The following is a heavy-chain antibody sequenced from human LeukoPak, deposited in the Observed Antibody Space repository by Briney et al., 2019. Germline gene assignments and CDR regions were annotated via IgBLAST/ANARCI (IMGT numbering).Heavy chain of an antibody. CDR2: IKQDGSEK. V-gene: IGHV3-7*01. CDR1: GFTFSSYW. Sequence: PGGSLRLSCAASGFTFSSYWMSWVRQAPGKGLEWVANIKQDGSEKYYVDSVKGRFTISRDNAKNSLYLQMNSLRAEDTAVYYCAREGGSSAWEFYFDYWGQGTLVTVSS. CDR3: AREGGSSAWEFYFDY. D-gene: IGHD6-19*01. J-gene: IGHJ4*02.